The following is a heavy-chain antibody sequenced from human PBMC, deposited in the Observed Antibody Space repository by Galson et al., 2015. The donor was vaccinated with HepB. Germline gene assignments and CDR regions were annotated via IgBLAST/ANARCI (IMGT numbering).Heavy chain of an antibody. CDR1: GYTFTSYD. V-gene: IGHV1-8*01. Sequence: SCKASGYTFTSYDINWVRQATGQGLEWMGWMNPNSGNTGYAQKFQGRVTMTRNTSISTAYMELSSLRSEDTAVYYCARGETLNYGMDVWGQGTTVTVSS. CDR3: ARGETLNYGMDV. CDR2: MNPNSGNT. D-gene: IGHD2-8*01. J-gene: IGHJ6*02.